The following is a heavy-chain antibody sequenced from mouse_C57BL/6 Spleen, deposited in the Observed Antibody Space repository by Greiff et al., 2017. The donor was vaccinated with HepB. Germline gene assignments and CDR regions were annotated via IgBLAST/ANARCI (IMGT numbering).Heavy chain of an antibody. CDR1: GYTFTSYW. D-gene: IGHD2-1*01. CDR3: ASSDGNYDY. Sequence: VQLQQSGAELAKPGASVKLSCKASGYTFTSYWMHWVKQRPGQGLEWIGYINPSSGYTKYNQKFKAKATLTADKSSSTAYMQRSSLTDEDSAVYDRASSDGNYDYWGQGTTLTVSS. CDR2: INPSSGYT. V-gene: IGHV1-7*01. J-gene: IGHJ2*01.